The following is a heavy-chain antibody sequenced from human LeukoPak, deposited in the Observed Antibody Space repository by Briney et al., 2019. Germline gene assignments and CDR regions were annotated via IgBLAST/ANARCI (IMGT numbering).Heavy chain of an antibody. CDR1: GFTFSSYA. J-gene: IGHJ5*02. CDR2: ISGSGGST. Sequence: GGSLRLSCAASGFTFSSYAMSWVRQAPGKGLEWVSAISGSGGSTYYGDSVKGRFTISRDNSKNTLYLQMNSLRAEDTAVYYCAKDTYYYEKSAWGQGTLVTVSS. CDR3: AKDTYYYEKSA. D-gene: IGHD3-22*01. V-gene: IGHV3-23*01.